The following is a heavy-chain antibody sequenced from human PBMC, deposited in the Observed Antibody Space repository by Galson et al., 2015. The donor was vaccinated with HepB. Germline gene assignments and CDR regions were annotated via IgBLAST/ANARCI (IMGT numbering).Heavy chain of an antibody. D-gene: IGHD3-16*01. V-gene: IGHV3-23*01. Sequence: SLRLSCAGSGFIFRHHAMAWIRQAPGKGLEWVSGINGRGSTRSYSDALKGRFSISRDNSQDTVFLQMDNLRAEDTAVYYCVKEGSWFGGDWFDPWGQGALVTVS. J-gene: IGHJ5*02. CDR2: INGRGSTR. CDR3: VKEGSWFGGDWFDP. CDR1: GFIFRHHA.